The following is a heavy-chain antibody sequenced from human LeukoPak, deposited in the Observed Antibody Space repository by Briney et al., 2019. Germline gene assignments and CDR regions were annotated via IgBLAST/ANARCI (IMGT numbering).Heavy chain of an antibody. CDR2: INPSGGST. J-gene: IGHJ4*02. D-gene: IGHD6-13*01. CDR3: ARGAATDY. V-gene: IGHV1-46*01. Sequence: ASVKVSCKASGYTFTSYYMHWVRQAPGQGLEWMGIINPSGGSTRYAHKFQGRVTMTRDMSTSTLYMELSSLRSDDTAVYYCARGAATDYWGQGTLVTVSS. CDR1: GYTFTSYY.